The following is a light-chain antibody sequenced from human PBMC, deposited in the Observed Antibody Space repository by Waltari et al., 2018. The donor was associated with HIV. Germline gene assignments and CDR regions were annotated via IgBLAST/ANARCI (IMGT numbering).Light chain of an antibody. CDR2: KTS. CDR3: QQYNSHSYT. J-gene: IGKJ2*01. CDR1: QIIHNW. V-gene: IGKV1-5*03. Sequence: DVQMTQSPSTLSASVGDKVTITCRASQIIHNWLAWYQQKPGKPPKLLIYKTSYLASGVPSRFSGSGSGADFTLTIDGLQPDDFATYYCQQYNSHSYTFGQGTKVDVK.